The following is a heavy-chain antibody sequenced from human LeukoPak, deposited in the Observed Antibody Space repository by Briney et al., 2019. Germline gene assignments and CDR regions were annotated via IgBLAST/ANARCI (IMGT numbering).Heavy chain of an antibody. CDR1: GFTFSSYA. J-gene: IGHJ1*01. Sequence: GGSLRLSCAASGFTFSSYAMHWVRQAPGKGLEYVSAISSNGGSTYYANSVKGRFTISRDNSKNTLYLQMGSLRAEDMAVYYCARGDSSGYYPEYFQHWGQGTLVTVSS. CDR3: ARGDSSGYYPEYFQH. D-gene: IGHD3-22*01. V-gene: IGHV3-64*01. CDR2: ISSNGGST.